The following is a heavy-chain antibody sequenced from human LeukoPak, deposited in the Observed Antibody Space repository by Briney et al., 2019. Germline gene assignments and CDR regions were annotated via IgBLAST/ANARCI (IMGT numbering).Heavy chain of an antibody. Sequence: TSETLSLTCTVSNDSISPLYWGWIRQPPGKGLEFIGYIFYSGTTNFNPSLKSRVTLSADTSKNQFSLRLNSVTAADTAVYHCARGGSAAKYYFDSWGQGTLVTVSS. V-gene: IGHV4-59*11. CDR2: IFYSGTT. J-gene: IGHJ4*02. CDR3: ARGGSAAKYYFDS. D-gene: IGHD6-13*01. CDR1: NDSISPLY.